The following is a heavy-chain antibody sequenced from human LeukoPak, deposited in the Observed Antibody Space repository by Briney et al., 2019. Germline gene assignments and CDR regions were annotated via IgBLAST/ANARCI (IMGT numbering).Heavy chain of an antibody. CDR1: GGSISSGGYY. J-gene: IGHJ4*02. D-gene: IGHD1-26*01. V-gene: IGHV4-31*03. CDR3: ARVLLVGATTVDY. CDR2: IYYNGST. Sequence: PSETLSLTCTVSGGSISSGGYYWSWIRQHPGKGLEWIGYIYYNGSTYNNPSLKSRVTISVDTSKNQFSLKLSSVTAADTAVYYCARVLLVGATTVDYWGQGTLVTVSS.